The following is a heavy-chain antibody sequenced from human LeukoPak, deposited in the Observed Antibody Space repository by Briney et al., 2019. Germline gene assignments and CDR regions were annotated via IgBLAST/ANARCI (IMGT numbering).Heavy chain of an antibody. Sequence: ASVKVSCKASGGTFSSYAISWVRQAPGQGLEWMGGIIPIFGTANYAQKFQGRVTITADKSTSTAYMELSSLRSEDTAVYYCAASIAAAGTGYFDYWGQGALATVSS. CDR1: GGTFSSYA. J-gene: IGHJ4*02. D-gene: IGHD6-13*01. CDR3: AASIAAAGTGYFDY. V-gene: IGHV1-69*06. CDR2: IIPIFGTA.